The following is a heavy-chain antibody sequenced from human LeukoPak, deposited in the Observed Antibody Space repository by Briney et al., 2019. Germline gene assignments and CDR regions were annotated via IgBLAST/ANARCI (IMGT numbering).Heavy chain of an antibody. Sequence: GGSLRLSCAASGFTFSSYAMHWVRQAPGKGLEWVAVISYDGSNKYYADSVKGRFTISRDNSKNTLYLQMNSLRAEDTAVYYCARVPAGGKIPHSGYWGQGTLVPVSS. J-gene: IGHJ4*02. V-gene: IGHV3-30-3*01. CDR1: GFTFSSYA. CDR3: ARVPAGGKIPHSGY. D-gene: IGHD4-23*01. CDR2: ISYDGSNK.